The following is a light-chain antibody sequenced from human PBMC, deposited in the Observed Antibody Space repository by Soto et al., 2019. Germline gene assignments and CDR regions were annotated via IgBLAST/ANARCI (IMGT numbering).Light chain of an antibody. J-gene: IGKJ4*01. V-gene: IGKV3-15*01. Sequence: RVTTQSPATLSVSPGERATLSCRASQNVAGDLAWYQQKPGQAPRLLIYRTSTRATGIPARFSGSGSGTEFTLTISSLQSEDFAVYYCHQYHSSPLTFGGGTKVEIK. CDR1: QNVAGD. CDR3: HQYHSSPLT. CDR2: RTS.